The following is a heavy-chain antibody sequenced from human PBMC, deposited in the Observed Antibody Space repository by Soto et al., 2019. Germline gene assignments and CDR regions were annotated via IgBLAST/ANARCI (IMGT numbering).Heavy chain of an antibody. J-gene: IGHJ6*01. CDR2: ISAYNGNT. D-gene: IGHD3-10*01. CDR1: GYTFTSYG. CDR3: ARGGLVRWFGPAVNNYGMDV. V-gene: IGHV1-18*01. Sequence: ASVKVSGNASGYTFTSYGISWVRQAPGQGLERMGWISAYNGNTNYAQKLQGRVTMTTDTSTSTSYIELRSLRSDDTAVYYCARGGLVRWFGPAVNNYGMDVWGQGTTVNV.